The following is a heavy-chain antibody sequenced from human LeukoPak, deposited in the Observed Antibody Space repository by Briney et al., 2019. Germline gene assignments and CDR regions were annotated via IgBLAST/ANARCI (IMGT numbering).Heavy chain of an antibody. Sequence: ASVKVSCKVSGYTLTELSMHWVRQAPGKGLEWMGGFDPEDGETIYALKFQGRVTMTEDTSTDTAYMELSSLRSEDTAVYYCATGKQSSISALVDYWGQGTLVTVSS. CDR1: GYTLTELS. CDR3: ATGKQSSISALVDY. D-gene: IGHD3-3*01. CDR2: FDPEDGET. V-gene: IGHV1-24*01. J-gene: IGHJ4*02.